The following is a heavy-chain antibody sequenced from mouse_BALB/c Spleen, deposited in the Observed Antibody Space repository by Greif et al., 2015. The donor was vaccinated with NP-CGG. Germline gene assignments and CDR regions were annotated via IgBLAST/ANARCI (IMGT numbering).Heavy chain of an antibody. J-gene: IGHJ4*01. CDR3: AKKDNRGYAMDY. CDR2: IDPSDSYT. Sequence: VQLQQSGAELVKPGASVKLSCKASGYTFTSYWMHWVKQRPGQGLEWIGEIDPSDSYTNYHQKFKGKATLTVDKSSSTAYMQLSSLTSEDSAVYYCAKKDNRGYAMDYWCQGSSVTVSS. D-gene: IGHD1-3*01. CDR1: GYTFTSYW. V-gene: IGHV1-69*02.